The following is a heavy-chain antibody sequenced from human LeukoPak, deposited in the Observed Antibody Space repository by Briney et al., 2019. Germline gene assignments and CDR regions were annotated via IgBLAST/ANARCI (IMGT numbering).Heavy chain of an antibody. CDR1: GFTFSSYA. J-gene: IGHJ6*03. CDR2: ISGSGGST. V-gene: IGHV3-23*01. D-gene: IGHD3-3*01. CDR3: AKARSGYYQRTYYYYMDV. Sequence: PGGSLGLSCAASGFTFSSYAMSWVRQAPGKGLEWVSAISGSGGSTYYADSVKGRFTISRDNSKNTLYLQMNSLRAEDTAVYYCAKARSGYYQRTYYYYMDVWGKGTTVTVSS.